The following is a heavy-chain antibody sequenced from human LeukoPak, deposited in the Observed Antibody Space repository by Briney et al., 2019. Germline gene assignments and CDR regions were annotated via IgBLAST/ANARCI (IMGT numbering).Heavy chain of an antibody. CDR3: ARDDAGEYYDILTGYYQTYYYYGMDV. CDR2: ISSSSSYI. Sequence: PGGSLRLSCAASGFTFSSYSMNWVRQAPGKGLGWVPSISSSSSYIYYADSVKGRFTISRDSAKNSLYLQMNSLRAEDTAVYYCARDDAGEYYDILTGYYQTYYYYGMDVWGKGTTVTVSS. CDR1: GFTFSSYS. J-gene: IGHJ6*04. D-gene: IGHD3-9*01. V-gene: IGHV3-21*01.